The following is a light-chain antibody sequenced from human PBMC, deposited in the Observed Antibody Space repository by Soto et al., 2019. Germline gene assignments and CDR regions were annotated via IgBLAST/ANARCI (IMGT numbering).Light chain of an antibody. Sequence: QSALTQPRSVSGSPGQSVAISCTGTSSDVGGYNYVSWYQQYPGKAPKLLIYEVNKRPSRVPDRFSGSKFGNTASLTISGVQAEDEADYYCCSYAGSPYVFGTGTKLTVL. J-gene: IGLJ1*01. CDR1: SSDVGGYNY. V-gene: IGLV2-11*01. CDR3: CSYAGSPYV. CDR2: EVN.